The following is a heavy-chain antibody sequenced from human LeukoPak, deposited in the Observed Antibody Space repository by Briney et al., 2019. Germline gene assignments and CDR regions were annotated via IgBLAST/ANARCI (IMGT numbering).Heavy chain of an antibody. Sequence: GSLRLSCAASGFTFSSYSMNWVRPAPGKGLEWVSSISSSSSYIYYADSVKGRFTISRDNAKNSLYLQMNSLRAEDTAVYYCARDRTMVRGVINYWGQGTLVTVSS. V-gene: IGHV3-21*01. CDR3: ARDRTMVRGVINY. CDR2: ISSSSSYI. CDR1: GFTFSSYS. D-gene: IGHD3-10*01. J-gene: IGHJ4*02.